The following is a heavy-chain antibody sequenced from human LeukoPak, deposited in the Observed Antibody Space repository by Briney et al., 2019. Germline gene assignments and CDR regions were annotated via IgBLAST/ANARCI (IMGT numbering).Heavy chain of an antibody. Sequence: SETLSLTCAVYGGSFSGYYWSWLRQPPGKGLEWIGEINHSGSTNYNPSLKSRVTISVDTSKNQFSLKLSSVTAADTAVYYCARGPLNRGYNWFDPWGQGTLVTVSS. CDR2: INHSGST. CDR1: GGSFSGYY. V-gene: IGHV4-34*01. CDR3: ARGPLNRGYNWFDP. J-gene: IGHJ5*02. D-gene: IGHD3-10*01.